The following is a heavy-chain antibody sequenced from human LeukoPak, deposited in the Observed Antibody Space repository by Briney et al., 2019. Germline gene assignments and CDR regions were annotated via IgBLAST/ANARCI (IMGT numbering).Heavy chain of an antibody. CDR1: GGTLSSYA. J-gene: IGHJ2*01. Sequence: SVTVPCKASGGTLSSYAISWVRQAPGQGLEWMGGIIPIFGTANYAQNFQGRVTIPADESTSTAYKELSSLRSEDTAVYYCARDACNSGVLWYFDLWGRGTLVTVSS. V-gene: IGHV1-69*13. CDR3: ARDACNSGVLWYFDL. CDR2: IIPIFGTA. D-gene: IGHD4-23*01.